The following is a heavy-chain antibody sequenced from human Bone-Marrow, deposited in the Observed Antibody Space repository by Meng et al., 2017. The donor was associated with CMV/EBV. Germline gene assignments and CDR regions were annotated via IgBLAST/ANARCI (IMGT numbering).Heavy chain of an antibody. Sequence: SETLSLTCTVSGGSISSYYWSWIRQPPGKGLEWIGYIYYSGSTNYNPSLKSRVTISVDTSKNQFSLKLSSVTAADTAVYYCARAKNSRRPSVWYFDRWGRGTLVTVSS. D-gene: IGHD6-13*01. CDR1: GGSISSYY. J-gene: IGHJ2*01. V-gene: IGHV4-59*12. CDR2: IYYSGST. CDR3: ARAKNSRRPSVWYFDR.